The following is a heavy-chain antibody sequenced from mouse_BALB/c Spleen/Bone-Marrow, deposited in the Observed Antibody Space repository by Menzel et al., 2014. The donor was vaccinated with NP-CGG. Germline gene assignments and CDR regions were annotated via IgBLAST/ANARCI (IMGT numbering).Heavy chain of an antibody. CDR2: ISNLAYSI. V-gene: IGHV5-15*02. Sequence: EVKLMDSGGGLVQPGGSRKLSCAASGFTFSDYGMAWVRQAPGKGPEWVAFISNLAYSIYYADTVTGRFTISRENAKNTLFLEMSSLRSEGTAMYYCARFITTVVVDAMDYWGQGTSVTVSS. CDR1: GFTFSDYG. J-gene: IGHJ4*01. D-gene: IGHD1-1*01. CDR3: ARFITTVVVDAMDY.